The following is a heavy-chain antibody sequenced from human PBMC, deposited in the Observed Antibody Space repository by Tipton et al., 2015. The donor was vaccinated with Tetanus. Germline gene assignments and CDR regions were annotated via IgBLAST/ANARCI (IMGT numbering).Heavy chain of an antibody. D-gene: IGHD4-17*01. V-gene: IGHV1-69*06. CDR1: GGTFKTYA. Sequence: QLVQSGAEVKKPGSSVRVSCKTSGGTFKTYAISWVRQAPGEGLEWMGGIFPQFGTSNYAPKFQDRVTMTADTSTGTVYMELSSVRSDDTAVYYCARCNDYGSLTPIDLWGPGTRVTVSS. J-gene: IGHJ5*02. CDR3: ARCNDYGSLTPIDL. CDR2: IFPQFGTS.